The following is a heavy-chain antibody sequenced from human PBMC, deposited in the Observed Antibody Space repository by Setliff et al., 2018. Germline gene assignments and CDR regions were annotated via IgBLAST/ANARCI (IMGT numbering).Heavy chain of an antibody. CDR1: GFTFDDYA. CDR3: TRDQDYYGMDV. CDR2: TSWNSDKT. J-gene: IGHJ6*02. Sequence: QSGGSLRLSCAASGFTFDDYAMHWVRQAPGKGLEWVSGTSWNSDKTYILDSVKGRFTISRDNTKNSLYLQMNSLRGEDTAVYHCTRDQDYYGMDVWGQGTTVTVSS. V-gene: IGHV3-9*01.